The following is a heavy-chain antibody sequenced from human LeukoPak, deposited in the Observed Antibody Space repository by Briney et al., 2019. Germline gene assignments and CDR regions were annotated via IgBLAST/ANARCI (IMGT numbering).Heavy chain of an antibody. CDR3: ARVGYSSSWYPHDAFDI. CDR2: INHSGRT. Sequence: SETLSLTCAVYGGSFSGYYWSWIRQPPGKGLEWIGEINHSGRTNYNPSLKRRVTISVDTSKNQFYLKLSSVTAADTAVYYCARVGYSSSWYPHDAFDIWGQATMVTVSS. J-gene: IGHJ3*02. CDR1: GGSFSGYY. V-gene: IGHV4-34*01. D-gene: IGHD6-13*01.